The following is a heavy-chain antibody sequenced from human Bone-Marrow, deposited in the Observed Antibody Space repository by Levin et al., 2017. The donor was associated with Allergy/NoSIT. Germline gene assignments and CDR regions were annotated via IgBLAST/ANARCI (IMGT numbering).Heavy chain of an antibody. CDR3: ARVGFPYCSSTSCYPYYGMDV. Sequence: GGSLRLSCAASGFTFSSYGMHWVRQAPGKGLEWVAVIWYDGSNKYYADSVKGRFTISRDNSKNTLYLQMNSLRAEDTAVYYCARVGFPYCSSTSCYPYYGMDVWGQGTTVTVSS. D-gene: IGHD2-2*01. CDR1: GFTFSSYG. V-gene: IGHV3-33*01. J-gene: IGHJ6*02. CDR2: IWYDGSNK.